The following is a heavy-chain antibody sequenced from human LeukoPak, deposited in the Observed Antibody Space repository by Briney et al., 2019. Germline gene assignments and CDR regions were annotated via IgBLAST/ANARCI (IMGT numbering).Heavy chain of an antibody. V-gene: IGHV1-2*02. CDR2: INPNSGGT. CDR3: ARENYYGDYLWYYGMDV. J-gene: IGHJ6*02. CDR1: GYTFTAYC. D-gene: IGHD4-17*01. Sequence: ASVKVSCKASGYTFTAYCIYWVRQAPGQGLEWMGWINPNSGGTNYAQKFQGRVTMTRDTSISTAYMELSRLRSDDTAVYYCARENYYGDYLWYYGMDVWGQGTTVTVSS.